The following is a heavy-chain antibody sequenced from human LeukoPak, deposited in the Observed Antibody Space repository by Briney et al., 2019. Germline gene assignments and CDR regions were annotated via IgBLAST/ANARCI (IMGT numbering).Heavy chain of an antibody. CDR3: AIKGYSYGFNY. Sequence: GGSLRLSCAASGFTFSSYGMHWVRQAPGKGLEWVSGISWNSGSIGYADSVKGRFTISRDNSKNTLYLQMNSLRAEDTAVYYCAIKGYSYGFNYWGQGTLVTVSS. J-gene: IGHJ4*02. D-gene: IGHD5-18*01. CDR1: GFTFSSYG. CDR2: ISWNSGSI. V-gene: IGHV3-9*01.